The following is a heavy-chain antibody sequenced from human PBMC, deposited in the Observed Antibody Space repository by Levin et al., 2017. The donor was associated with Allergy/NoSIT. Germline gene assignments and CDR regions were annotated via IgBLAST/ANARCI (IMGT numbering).Heavy chain of an antibody. D-gene: IGHD5-12*01. Sequence: GESLKISCAASGFTFSSYGMHWVRQAPGKGLEWVAVIWYDGSNKYYADSVKGRFTISRDNSKNTLYLQMNSLRAEDTAVYYCAREDIVATISFDYWGQGTLVTVSS. J-gene: IGHJ4*02. V-gene: IGHV3-33*01. CDR2: IWYDGSNK. CDR3: AREDIVATISFDY. CDR1: GFTFSSYG.